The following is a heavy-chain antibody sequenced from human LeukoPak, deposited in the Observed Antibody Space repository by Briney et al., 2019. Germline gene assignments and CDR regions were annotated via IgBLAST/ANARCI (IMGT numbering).Heavy chain of an antibody. CDR3: ARDGPAQMVDFDY. V-gene: IGHV1-2*02. D-gene: IGHD3-10*01. CDR2: IHPNNVAT. Sequence: SVNVSCKGSGCTFTRRGWYLLCLRPAPGQGLECVGRIHPNNVATLYAQKFQGRVAMTTDTSISTAYMELSRLRPDDTAMYYCARDGPAQMVDFDYWGQGTLVTVSS. CDR1: GCTFTRRGWY. J-gene: IGHJ4*02.